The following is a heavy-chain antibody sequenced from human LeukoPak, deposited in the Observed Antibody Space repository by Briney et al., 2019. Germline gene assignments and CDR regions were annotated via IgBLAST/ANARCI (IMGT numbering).Heavy chain of an antibody. D-gene: IGHD2-2*01. CDR2: INHSGST. CDR1: GGSFSGYY. J-gene: IGHJ6*04. Sequence: SETLSLTCAVYGGSFSGYYWSWIRQPPGKGLEWSGEINHSGSTNYNPSPKSRVTISVDTSKNHFSLKLSSVTAADTAVYYCAREGRTEYQLLNYYGMDVWGKETTVTVSS. V-gene: IGHV4-34*01. CDR3: AREGRTEYQLLNYYGMDV.